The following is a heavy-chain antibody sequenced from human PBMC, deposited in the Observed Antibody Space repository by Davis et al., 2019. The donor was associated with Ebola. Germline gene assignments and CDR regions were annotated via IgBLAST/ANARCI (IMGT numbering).Heavy chain of an antibody. J-gene: IGHJ6*02. D-gene: IGHD2-2*01. V-gene: IGHV3-48*01. CDR2: ISSSSTTK. Sequence: GESLKISCAASGFTFSSYSMNWVRQAPGRGLEWVSYISSSSTTKYYADSVKGRFTISRDNAKNSLYLQMNSLRAEDTAVYYCARDKNIVVVPAANGGYYYYGMDVWGQGTTVTVSS. CDR3: ARDKNIVVVPAANGGYYYYGMDV. CDR1: GFTFSSYS.